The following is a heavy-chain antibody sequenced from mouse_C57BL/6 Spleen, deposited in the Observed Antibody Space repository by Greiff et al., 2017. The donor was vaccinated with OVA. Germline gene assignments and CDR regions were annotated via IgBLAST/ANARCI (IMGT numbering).Heavy chain of an antibody. CDR2: IDPETGGT. D-gene: IGHD2-13*01. V-gene: IGHV1-15*01. CDR3: TRKDLLWRLFFDY. CDR1: GYTFTDYE. J-gene: IGHJ2*01. Sequence: QVQLQQSGAELVRPGASVTLSCKASGYTFTDYEMHWVKQTPVHGLEWIGAIDPETGGTAYNQKFKGKAILTADKYSSTAYMELRSLTSEDSAVYYCTRKDLLWRLFFDYWGQGTTLTVSS.